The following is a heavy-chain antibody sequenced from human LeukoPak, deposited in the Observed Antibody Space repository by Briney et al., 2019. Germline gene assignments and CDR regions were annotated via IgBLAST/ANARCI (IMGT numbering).Heavy chain of an antibody. CDR1: GYTFTSYD. Sequence: ASVKVSCKASGYTFTSYDINWVRQATGQGLEWMGWMNPNSGNTGYAQKFQGRVTMTRNTSISTAYMELRSLRSDDTAVYYCARDRSILGFDYWGQGTLVTVSS. CDR2: MNPNSGNT. J-gene: IGHJ4*02. V-gene: IGHV1-8*01. D-gene: IGHD6-6*01. CDR3: ARDRSILGFDY.